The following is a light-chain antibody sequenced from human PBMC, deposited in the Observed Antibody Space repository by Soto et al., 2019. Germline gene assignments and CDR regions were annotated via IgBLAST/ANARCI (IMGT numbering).Light chain of an antibody. V-gene: IGKV3-20*01. CDR1: QSVSSSY. CDR3: QQYASSPPMYG. CDR2: GAS. Sequence: EIVLTQSPGTLSLSPGERATLSCRASQSVSSSYLAWYQQKPGQAPRLLIYGASSRATGIPDRFSGSGSGTDFTLTICRLEPDDFPVYYCQQYASSPPMYGFVQGTKLEIK. J-gene: IGKJ2*03.